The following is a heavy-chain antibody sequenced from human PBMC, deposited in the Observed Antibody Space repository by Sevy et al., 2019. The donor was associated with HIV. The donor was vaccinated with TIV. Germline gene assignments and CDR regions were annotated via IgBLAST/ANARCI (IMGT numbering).Heavy chain of an antibody. Sequence: GGSLRLSCKPSGLTFTSYAMNWVRQAPGKGLEWISTIYGSGGVTYYADSVKGRFTISRDKSKNTLYLQMNSLRTEDTALYYCAGWRYDSSGSFDALDIWGQGTMVTVSS. CDR2: IYGSGGVT. CDR3: AGWRYDSSGSFDALDI. J-gene: IGHJ3*02. D-gene: IGHD3-22*01. CDR1: GLTFTSYA. V-gene: IGHV3-23*01.